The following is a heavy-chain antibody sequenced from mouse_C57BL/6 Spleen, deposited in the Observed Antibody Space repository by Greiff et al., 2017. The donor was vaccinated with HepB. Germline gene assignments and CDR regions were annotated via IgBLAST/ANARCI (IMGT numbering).Heavy chain of an antibody. Sequence: EVQLQQSGAELVRPGASVKLSCTASGFNIKDYYMHWVKQRPEQGLEWIGRIDPEDGDTEYAPKFQGKATMTADTSSNTAYLQLSSLTSEDTAVYYCTTGYGSSWGYAMDYWGQGTSVTVSS. CDR1: GFNIKDYY. V-gene: IGHV14-1*01. J-gene: IGHJ4*01. CDR2: IDPEDGDT. CDR3: TTGYGSSWGYAMDY. D-gene: IGHD1-1*01.